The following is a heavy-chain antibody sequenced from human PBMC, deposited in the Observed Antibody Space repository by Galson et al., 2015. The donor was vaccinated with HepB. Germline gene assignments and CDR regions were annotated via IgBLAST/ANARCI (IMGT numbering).Heavy chain of an antibody. V-gene: IGHV3-48*03. D-gene: IGHD3-3*01. CDR2: ISSSGSTI. J-gene: IGHJ4*02. CDR1: GFTFSSYE. Sequence: SLRLSCAASGFTFSSYEMNWVRQAPGKGLEWVSYISSSGSTIYYADSVKGRFTISRDNAKNSLYLQMNSLRAEDTAVYYCARAQPTYYDFWSGYPAGHGLSVQDYWGQGTLVTVSS. CDR3: ARAQPTYYDFWSGYPAGHGLSVQDY.